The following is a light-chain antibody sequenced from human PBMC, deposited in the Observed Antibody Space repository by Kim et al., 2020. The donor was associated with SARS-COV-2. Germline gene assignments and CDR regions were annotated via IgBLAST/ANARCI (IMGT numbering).Light chain of an antibody. CDR1: QSVSSSY. CDR3: QQYGSS. J-gene: IGKJ2*01. Sequence: EIVLTQSPGTLSLSPGERATLSCRTSQSVSSSYFAWYHQKPGQAPRLLIYGASSRATGIPDRFSGSGSGTNFTLTISRLEPEDFAVYFCQQYGSSFGQGTKLEI. V-gene: IGKV3-20*01. CDR2: GAS.